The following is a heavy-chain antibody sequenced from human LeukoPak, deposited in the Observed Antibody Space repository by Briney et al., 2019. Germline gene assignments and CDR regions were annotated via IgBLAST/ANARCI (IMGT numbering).Heavy chain of an antibody. CDR1: GGSFSGYY. J-gene: IGHJ5*02. CDR3: ARAGYDSSGYSWFDP. CDR2: IYHSGST. D-gene: IGHD3-22*01. V-gene: IGHV4-38-2*01. Sequence: SETLSLTCAVYGGSFSGYYWGWIRQPPGKGLEWIGSIYHSGSTYYNPSLKSRVTISVDTSKNQFSLKLSSVTAADTAVYYCARAGYDSSGYSWFDPWGQGTLVTVSS.